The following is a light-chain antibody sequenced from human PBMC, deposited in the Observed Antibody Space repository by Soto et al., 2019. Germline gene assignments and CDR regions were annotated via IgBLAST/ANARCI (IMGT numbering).Light chain of an antibody. CDR1: QIIGSP. CDR2: KAS. Sequence: DIPMTQSPSTLSAFVGDRVTITCRASQIIGSPLAWYQQKPGKAPKLLIYKASSLETGVPSRFSGSGSGTEFTLTISSLQPDDFATYYCQQYNTYPWTFGQGTKVEIK. J-gene: IGKJ1*01. V-gene: IGKV1-5*03. CDR3: QQYNTYPWT.